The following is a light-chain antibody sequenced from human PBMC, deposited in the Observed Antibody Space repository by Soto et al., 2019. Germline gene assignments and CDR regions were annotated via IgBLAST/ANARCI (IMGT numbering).Light chain of an antibody. CDR3: QQYGSSPPRT. CDR1: QSVSSSY. J-gene: IGKJ2*01. Sequence: EIVLTQSPGTLSLSPGERATLSCRASQSVSSSYLAWYQQKPGQAPRLLIYGASSRATGIPDRFSGSGSGTDFTLTISRLEPEDFEVYCCQQYGSSPPRTFGQGTKLEIK. V-gene: IGKV3-20*01. CDR2: GAS.